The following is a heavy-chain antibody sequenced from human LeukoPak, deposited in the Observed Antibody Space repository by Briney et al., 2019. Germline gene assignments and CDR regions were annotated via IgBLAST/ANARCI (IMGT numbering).Heavy chain of an antibody. Sequence: GGSLRLSCAASELIFSDNAIHWVRQAPGKGLEWVALMTYDGSNKYYADSVKGRFTLSRDISKNTLYLQMNSLRAEDTAVYYCARDVRAAPHYDFFHYGMDVWGPGTTVTVAS. V-gene: IGHV3-30*04. CDR2: MTYDGSNK. CDR1: ELIFSDNA. D-gene: IGHD3-22*01. CDR3: ARDVRAAPHYDFFHYGMDV. J-gene: IGHJ6*02.